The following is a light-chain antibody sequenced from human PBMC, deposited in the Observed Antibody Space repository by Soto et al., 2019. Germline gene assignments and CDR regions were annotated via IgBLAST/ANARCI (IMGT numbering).Light chain of an antibody. CDR3: QQYGRSPWT. Sequence: EIVLTQSPGTLSLSPGETATLSCRASQSVSSSYLAWYQQKPGQAPRLLIYGASSRATGIPDRFSGSGSETDLTLTISRLEPEDFAVYYCQQYGRSPWTFGQGTKVDI. V-gene: IGKV3-20*01. CDR2: GAS. J-gene: IGKJ1*01. CDR1: QSVSSSY.